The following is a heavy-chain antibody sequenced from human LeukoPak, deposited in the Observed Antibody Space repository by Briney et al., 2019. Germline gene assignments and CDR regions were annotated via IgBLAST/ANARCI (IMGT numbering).Heavy chain of an antibody. CDR3: ASAITYYYDSSGYYLLDY. D-gene: IGHD3-22*01. Sequence: PGGSLRLSCAASGFTFSDYYMSWIRQAPGKGLEWVSYISSSGSTIYYADSVKGRFTISRDNAKNSLYLQMNSLRSEDTAVYYCASAITYYYDSSGYYLLDYWGRGTLVTVSS. J-gene: IGHJ4*02. V-gene: IGHV3-11*01. CDR1: GFTFSDYY. CDR2: ISSSGSTI.